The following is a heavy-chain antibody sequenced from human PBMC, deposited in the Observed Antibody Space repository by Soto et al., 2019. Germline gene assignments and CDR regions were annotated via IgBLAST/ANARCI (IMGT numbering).Heavy chain of an antibody. CDR1: GFTFTSHW. J-gene: IGHJ4*02. CDR3: ARNNWGIDY. CDR2: IDTEGGTI. Sequence: EVQLVESGGGLVRPGGSLTLSCAASGFTFTSHWMHWVRQAPGKGLMWVARIDTEGGTIDYADSVEGRFTISRDNVKKSLYLQMSSLRADDTAVYYCARNNWGIDYWGQGVLVTVSS. V-gene: IGHV3-74*01. D-gene: IGHD7-27*01.